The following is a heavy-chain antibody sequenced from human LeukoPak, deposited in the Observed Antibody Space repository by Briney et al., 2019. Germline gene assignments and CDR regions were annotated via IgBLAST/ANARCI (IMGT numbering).Heavy chain of an antibody. D-gene: IGHD1-26*01. CDR3: ARDAVGSGSEGFDH. CDR2: ISSSSSYI. J-gene: IGHJ4*02. V-gene: IGHV3-21*01. Sequence: PGGSLRLSCAASGFTFSTYSMNWVRQAPGKGLEWVSSISSSSSYIYYADSVKGRFTISRDNAKKSLYLLMNSLRAEDTAVYYCARDAVGSGSEGFDHWGQGTLVTVSS. CDR1: GFTFSTYS.